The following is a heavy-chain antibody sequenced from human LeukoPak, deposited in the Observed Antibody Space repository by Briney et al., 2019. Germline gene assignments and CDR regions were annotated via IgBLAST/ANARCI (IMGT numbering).Heavy chain of an antibody. J-gene: IGHJ4*02. V-gene: IGHV3-30*09. Sequence: GGSLSLSCAASGFPFSTYAMHWVRPAPGKGLERVAVIAFDGSNDHSTDSVKGRFGISRDNSKNTVYLQMNSLRTEDTAVYYCARGPLYCSKIRCYGLFEYWGQGTLVAVSS. CDR3: ARGPLYCSKIRCYGLFEY. CDR1: GFPFSTYA. D-gene: IGHD2-2*01. CDR2: IAFDGSND.